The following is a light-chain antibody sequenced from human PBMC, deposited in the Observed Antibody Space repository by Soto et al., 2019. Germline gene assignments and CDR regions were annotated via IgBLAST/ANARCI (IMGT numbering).Light chain of an antibody. CDR1: QSVSRNF. Sequence: EIVLTQSPGTLSLSPGERATLSCRASQSVSRNFLAWYQQRPGQAPKLLISGASSRAAGIPDRFSGRGSGTDFTLTISRLQAEDFALYSWQQLATSPGTFGQGTKLEIK. V-gene: IGKV3-20*01. J-gene: IGKJ2*02. CDR2: GAS. CDR3: QQLATSPGT.